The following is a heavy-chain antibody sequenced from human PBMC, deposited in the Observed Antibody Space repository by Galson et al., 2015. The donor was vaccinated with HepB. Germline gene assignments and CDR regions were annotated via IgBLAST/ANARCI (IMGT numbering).Heavy chain of an antibody. V-gene: IGHV3-49*04. CDR2: IRSKAYGGTT. Sequence: SLRLSCAASGFTFGDYAMSWVRQAPGKGLEWVGFIRSKAYGGTTEYAASVKGRFTISRGDSKNTLYLQMNSLKTEDTAVYYCTTGRGYCSSTSCYRGGIIDYWGQGTLVTVS. CDR1: GFTFGDYA. CDR3: TTGRGYCSSTSCYRGGIIDY. D-gene: IGHD2-2*02. J-gene: IGHJ4*02.